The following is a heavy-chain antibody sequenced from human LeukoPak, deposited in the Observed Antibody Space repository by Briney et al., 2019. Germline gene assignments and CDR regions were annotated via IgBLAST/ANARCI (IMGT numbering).Heavy chain of an antibody. CDR3: AELGITMIGGV. J-gene: IGHJ6*04. V-gene: IGHV3-21*01. Sequence: GGSLRLSCAASGFTFSNYARNWVRHAPGKGLEWFSSISSSSTYIYYADSVKGRFTISRDNAKNSLYLQRNSLRAEDTAVYYCAELGITMIGGVWGKGTTVTISS. CDR1: GFTFSNYA. D-gene: IGHD3-10*02. CDR2: ISSSSTYI.